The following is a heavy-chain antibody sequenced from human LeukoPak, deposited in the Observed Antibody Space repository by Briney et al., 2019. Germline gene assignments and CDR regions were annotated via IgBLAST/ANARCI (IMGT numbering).Heavy chain of an antibody. CDR1: GVSFSSSY. CDR2: INHRGTT. J-gene: IGHJ4*02. D-gene: IGHD4-17*01. Sequence: SETLSLTCAVYGVSFSSSYWTWIRQPPGKGLEWIGEINHRGTTNYSPSLRSRVTISLDTSKNQFSLTLNSATAADTAVYYCARGRLSTTTTWVFDYWGLGTLVTVSS. V-gene: IGHV4-34*01. CDR3: ARGRLSTTTTWVFDY.